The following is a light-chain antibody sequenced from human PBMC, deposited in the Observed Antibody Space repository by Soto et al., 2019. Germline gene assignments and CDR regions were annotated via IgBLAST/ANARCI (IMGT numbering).Light chain of an antibody. CDR1: SGHSSYA. J-gene: IGLJ2*01. CDR3: QTWGTGIGV. Sequence: QLVLTQSPSASASLGASVKLTCTLSSGHSSYAIAWHQQQPEKGPRYLMNLNSDGSHSKGDGIPDRFSGSSSGAERYLTISSLQSEDEADYYCQTWGTGIGVFGGGTKVTVL. CDR2: LNSDGSH. V-gene: IGLV4-69*01.